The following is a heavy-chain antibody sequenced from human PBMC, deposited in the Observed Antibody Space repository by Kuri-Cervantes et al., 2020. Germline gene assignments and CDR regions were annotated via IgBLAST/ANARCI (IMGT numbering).Heavy chain of an antibody. V-gene: IGHV4-59*12. Sequence: SETLSLTCTVSGGSISSYYWSWIRQPPGKGLEWIGTIYHSGNTYYNPSLKSRVTISVDTSKNQFSLKLSSVTAADTAVYYCARDDVVVAASGFDYWGQGTLVTVSS. D-gene: IGHD2-15*01. CDR3: ARDDVVVAASGFDY. CDR2: IYHSGNT. CDR1: GGSISSYY. J-gene: IGHJ4*02.